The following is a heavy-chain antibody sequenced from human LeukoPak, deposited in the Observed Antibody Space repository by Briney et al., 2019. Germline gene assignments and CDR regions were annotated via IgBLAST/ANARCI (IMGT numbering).Heavy chain of an antibody. V-gene: IGHV3-23*01. J-gene: IGHJ4*02. CDR2: ISGTGYTT. D-gene: IGHD3-10*01. Sequence: GGSLRLSCAASGFSSRSYSMSWVRQAPGEGLEWVSLISGTGYTTYYADSVKGRFTISRDNSKNTLYLQMNSLRADDTAVYYCAKVLWEFTSAPFDYWGQGILVTVSS. CDR3: AKVLWEFTSAPFDY. CDR1: GFSSRSYS.